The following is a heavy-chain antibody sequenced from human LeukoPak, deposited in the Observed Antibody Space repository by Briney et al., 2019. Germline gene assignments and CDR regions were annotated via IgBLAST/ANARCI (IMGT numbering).Heavy chain of an antibody. V-gene: IGHV3-30*02. D-gene: IGHD3-22*01. CDR3: AKDYYFDSSGYESGNYFDY. J-gene: IGHJ4*02. CDR1: GFTFSTYG. Sequence: GGSLRLSCAASGFTFSTYGMHWVRQAPGRGLEWVAFIRYDGSNKYYADSVKGRFTISRDNSKNTLYVQMNSLRAEDTAVYYCAKDYYFDSSGYESGNYFDYWGQGTLVTVSS. CDR2: IRYDGSNK.